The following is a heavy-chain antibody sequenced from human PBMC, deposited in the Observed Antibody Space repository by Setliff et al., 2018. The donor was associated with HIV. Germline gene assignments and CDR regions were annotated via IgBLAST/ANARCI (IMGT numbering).Heavy chain of an antibody. CDR2: ISWNGGTT. CDR3: AKEGGSERMPFFYYYMDV. Sequence: PGGSLRLSCAASGFIFDDYAMHWVRQVPGKGLEWVALISWNGGTTNYADSVKGRFTISRDSSKNSLYLQMNSLSTEDTALYYCAKEGGSERMPFFYYYMDVWGKGTTVTVSS. D-gene: IGHD3-10*01. J-gene: IGHJ6*03. CDR1: GFIFDDYA. V-gene: IGHV3-43*01.